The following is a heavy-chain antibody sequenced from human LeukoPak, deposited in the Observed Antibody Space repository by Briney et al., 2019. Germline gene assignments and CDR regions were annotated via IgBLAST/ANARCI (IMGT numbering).Heavy chain of an antibody. CDR1: GFKFDDYA. J-gene: IGHJ6*03. CDR2: MSWNSGSI. V-gene: IGHV3-9*01. D-gene: IGHD1-26*01. Sequence: GGSLRLSCAASGFKFDDYAMHWVRLVPGKGLEWVSGMSWNSGSIAYADSVKGRFTISRDNAKNSLYLQMNSLRAEDTAVYYCARDPYSGTYGDTYYYYMDVWGKGTTVTISS. CDR3: ARDPYSGTYGDTYYYYMDV.